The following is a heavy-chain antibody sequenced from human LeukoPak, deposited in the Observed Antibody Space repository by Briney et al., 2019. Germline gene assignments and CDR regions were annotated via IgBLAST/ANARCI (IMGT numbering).Heavy chain of an antibody. J-gene: IGHJ4*02. D-gene: IGHD1-14*01. CDR1: GGSFSGYY. V-gene: IGHV4-34*01. CDR3: ASNRPGVVPTDYFDY. CDR2: INHSGST. Sequence: SETLSLTCAVYGGSFSGYYWSWIRQPPGKGLEWIGEINHSGSTNYNPSLKSRVTISVDTSKNQFSLKLSSVTAADTAVYYCASNRPGVVPTDYFDYWGQGTLVTVSS.